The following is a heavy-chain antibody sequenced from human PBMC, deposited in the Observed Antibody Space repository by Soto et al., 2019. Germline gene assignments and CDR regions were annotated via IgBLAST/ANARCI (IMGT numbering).Heavy chain of an antibody. Sequence: QITLQESGPTLVKPTQSLTLTCTFSEFSFTTAGVAVGWIRQTPGGALEWLTLIYYNDDRRFSPSLKTRLTITGDTSKNQAVLSLTNVDPGDTATYLCAHSDGGYEIIYFDFWGQGIPVTVSS. CDR2: IYYNDDR. CDR1: EFSFTTAGVA. D-gene: IGHD5-12*01. V-gene: IGHV2-5*01. CDR3: AHSDGGYEIIYFDF. J-gene: IGHJ4*02.